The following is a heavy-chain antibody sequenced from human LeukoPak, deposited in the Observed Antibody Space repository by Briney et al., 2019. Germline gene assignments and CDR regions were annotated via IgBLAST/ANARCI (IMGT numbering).Heavy chain of an antibody. D-gene: IGHD3-3*01. J-gene: IGHJ5*02. V-gene: IGHV4-59*08. CDR1: GGSISSYY. CDR3: ARYYDFWSGWNWFDP. CDR2: IYYSGST. Sequence: SETLSLTCTVSGGSISSYYWSWIRQPPGKGLEWIGYIYYSGSTNYNPSLKSRVTISVDTSKNQFSLKLSSVTAADTAVYYCARYYDFWSGWNWFDPWGQGTLVTVSS.